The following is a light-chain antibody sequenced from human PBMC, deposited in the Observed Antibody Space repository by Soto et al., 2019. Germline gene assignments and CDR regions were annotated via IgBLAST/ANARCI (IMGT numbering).Light chain of an antibody. Sequence: DIQMTQSPFTLSASVGDRVTITCRASQSISGWLAWYQQKPGRAPNLLISDASSLESGVPSRFSGSGSGTEFTLTISGLQPDDFATYYCQQYSSYSSFGQGTKLEIK. CDR3: QQYSSYSS. V-gene: IGKV1-5*01. CDR2: DAS. CDR1: QSISGW. J-gene: IGKJ2*01.